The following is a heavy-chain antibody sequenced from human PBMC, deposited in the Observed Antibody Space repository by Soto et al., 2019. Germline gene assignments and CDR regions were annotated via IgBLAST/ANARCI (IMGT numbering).Heavy chain of an antibody. J-gene: IGHJ6*02. Sequence: PTETLSLTCTVSGAAVNGGSFYWTWIRQPPGKGLEWIGHLYYSGITNYNPSLKSRVAISVDTTKNQFSLKMGSVTAAETAVYYCAREGWNYYYGMDVWGQGTTVTVSS. CDR3: AREGWNYYYGMDV. CDR2: LYYSGIT. D-gene: IGHD3-3*01. CDR1: GAAVNGGSFY. V-gene: IGHV4-61*01.